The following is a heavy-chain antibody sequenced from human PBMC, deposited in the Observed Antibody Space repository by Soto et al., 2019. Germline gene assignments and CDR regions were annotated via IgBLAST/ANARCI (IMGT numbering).Heavy chain of an antibody. CDR1: GYTFTSYY. CDR2: INPSGGST. CDR3: ARGSSTGHYYYGMDV. V-gene: IGHV1-46*01. J-gene: IGHJ6*02. D-gene: IGHD3-10*01. Sequence: AASVKVSCKASGYTFTSYYMHWVRQAPGQGLEWMGIINPSGGSTSYAQKFQGRVTMTRDTSTSTVYMELSSLRSEDTAVYYCARGSSTGHYYYGMDVWGQGTTVTVSS.